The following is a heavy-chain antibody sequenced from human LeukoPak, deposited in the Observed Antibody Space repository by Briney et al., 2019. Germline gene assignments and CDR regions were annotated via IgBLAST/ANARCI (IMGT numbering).Heavy chain of an antibody. CDR2: IYYSGST. V-gene: IGHV4-59*01. Sequence: SETLSLTCTVSGGSISSYYWSWIRQPPGKGLEWIGYIYYSGSTNYNPSLKSRVTISVDTSKNQFSLKLSSVTAADTAVYYCARGGIGYCSSTSCYKDAFDIWGQGTMVTVSS. CDR3: ARGGIGYCSSTSCYKDAFDI. D-gene: IGHD2-2*02. J-gene: IGHJ3*02. CDR1: GGSISSYY.